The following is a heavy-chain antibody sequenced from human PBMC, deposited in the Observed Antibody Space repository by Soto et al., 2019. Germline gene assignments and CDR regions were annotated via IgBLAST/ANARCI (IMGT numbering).Heavy chain of an antibody. CDR3: ARGQITLMEVVPYYFDY. CDR2: INHSGST. V-gene: IGHV4-34*01. J-gene: IGHJ4*02. CDR1: GGSFSGYY. D-gene: IGHD3-22*01. Sequence: SETLSLTCAVYGGSFSGYYWSWIRQPPGKGLEWIGEINHSGSTNYNPSLKSRVTISVDTSQNQVSLRLSSVTAADTAVYYCARGQITLMEVVPYYFDYWGQGSLVTVSS.